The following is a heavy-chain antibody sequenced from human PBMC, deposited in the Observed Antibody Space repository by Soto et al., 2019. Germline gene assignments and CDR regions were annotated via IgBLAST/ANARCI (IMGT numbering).Heavy chain of an antibody. CDR1: GYSFTSYW. D-gene: IGHD2-15*01. Sequence: PGESLKISCKGSGYSFTSYWIGWVRQMPGKGLEWMGIIYPGDSDTRYSPSFQGQVTISADKSISTAYLQWSSLKASDTAMYYRATSRYCSGGSCPGGYYYYGMDVWGQGTTVTVS. V-gene: IGHV5-51*03. CDR2: IYPGDSDT. J-gene: IGHJ6*02. CDR3: ATSRYCSGGSCPGGYYYYGMDV.